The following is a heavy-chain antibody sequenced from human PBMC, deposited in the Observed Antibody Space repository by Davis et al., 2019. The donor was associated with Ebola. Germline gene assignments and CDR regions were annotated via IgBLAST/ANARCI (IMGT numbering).Heavy chain of an antibody. Sequence: GESLKISCVASGFTFRDYSMNWVRQTPGKGLEWVSFISGGSHSIFYADSVKGRFTISRDNSQNSLYLQMTSLRDDDTAVYYCAREKFTIAESALQHWGQGTLVTVSS. CDR3: AREKFTIAESALQH. J-gene: IGHJ1*01. CDR2: ISGGSHSI. V-gene: IGHV3-48*02. D-gene: IGHD6-13*01. CDR1: GFTFRDYS.